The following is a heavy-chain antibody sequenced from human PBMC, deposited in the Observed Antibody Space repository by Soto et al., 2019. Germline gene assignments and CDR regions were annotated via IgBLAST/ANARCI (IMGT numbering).Heavy chain of an antibody. D-gene: IGHD2-2*01. V-gene: IGHV3-33*01. J-gene: IGHJ6*03. CDR2: IWYDGSNK. Sequence: ESGGGVVQPGRSLRLSCAASGFTFSSYGMHWVRQAPGKGLEWVAVIWYDGSNKYYADSVKGRFTISRDNSKNTLYLQMNSLRAEDTAVYYCASERQLLSGYYYYYMDVWGKGTTVTVSS. CDR1: GFTFSSYG. CDR3: ASERQLLSGYYYYYMDV.